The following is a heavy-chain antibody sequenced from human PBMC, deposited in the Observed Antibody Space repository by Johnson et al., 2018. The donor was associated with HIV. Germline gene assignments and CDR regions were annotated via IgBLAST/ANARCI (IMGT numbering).Heavy chain of an antibody. Sequence: QMLLVESGGGVVQPGRSLRLSCAASGFTFSSYAMHWVRQAPGKGLEWVAVISYDGSKQYYADSVKGRFTISRDNSKNSLYLQMNSLRAEDTAVYYCASLVGSSSGEAFDIWGQGTMVTVSS. J-gene: IGHJ3*02. CDR2: ISYDGSKQ. CDR1: GFTFSSYA. D-gene: IGHD6-6*01. V-gene: IGHV3-30-3*01. CDR3: ASLVGSSSGEAFDI.